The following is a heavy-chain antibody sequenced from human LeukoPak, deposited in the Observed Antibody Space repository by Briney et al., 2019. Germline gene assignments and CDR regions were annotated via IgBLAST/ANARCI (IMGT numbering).Heavy chain of an antibody. CDR2: SRNEINSFTT. CDR3: ARDGDQLGLGDS. V-gene: IGHV3-72*01. Sequence: GGSLRLSCAASGFSFNDHYIDWVRQAPGKGLEWVGRSRNEINSFTTEYAASVKGRFTISRDDSDNSLYLQMSSLRAEDTALYYCARDGDQLGLGDSWGQGTLVTVSS. J-gene: IGHJ4*02. CDR1: GFSFNDHY. D-gene: IGHD3-16*01.